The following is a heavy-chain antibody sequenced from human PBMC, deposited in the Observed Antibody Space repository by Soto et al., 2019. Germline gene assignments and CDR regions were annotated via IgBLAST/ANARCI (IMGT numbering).Heavy chain of an antibody. Sequence: QVQLVQSGAEVKKPGASVKVSCKASGYTFTSYGISWVRQAPGQGLEWMGWISAYNGNTNYAQKLQGRVTMTTDTSTSTAYMELRSLRSDDTAVYYCARDHPLNPNNYYYYYGMDVWGQGTTVTVSS. V-gene: IGHV1-18*01. CDR3: ARDHPLNPNNYYYYYGMDV. J-gene: IGHJ6*02. CDR2: ISAYNGNT. CDR1: GYTFTSYG.